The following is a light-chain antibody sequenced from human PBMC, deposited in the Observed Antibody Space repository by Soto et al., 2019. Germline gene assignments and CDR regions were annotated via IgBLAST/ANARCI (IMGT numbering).Light chain of an antibody. V-gene: IGKV1-6*01. Sequence: IQMPQSPSSLSASLGARVTITCQASQDITKYLNWYQQKPGKAPKLLIFDASTLQSGVPSRFRGSRSGPDFTLTISSLQPEDFATYYCLQDSSYPFTFGPGTKVDI. J-gene: IGKJ3*01. CDR1: QDITKY. CDR3: LQDSSYPFT. CDR2: DAS.